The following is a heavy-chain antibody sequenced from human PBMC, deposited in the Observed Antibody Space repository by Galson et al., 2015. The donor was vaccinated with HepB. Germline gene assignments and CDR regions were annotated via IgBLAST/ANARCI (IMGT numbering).Heavy chain of an antibody. D-gene: IGHD5-18*01. CDR3: ARDRPVIQLWLGDAFDI. CDR1: GFTFSSYS. V-gene: IGHV3-48*01. Sequence: SLRLSCAASGFTFSSYSMNWVRQAPGKGLEWVSYISSSSSTIYYADSVKGRFTISRDNAKNSLYLQMNSLRAEDTAVYYCARDRPVIQLWLGDAFDIWGQGTMVTVSS. CDR2: ISSSSSTI. J-gene: IGHJ3*02.